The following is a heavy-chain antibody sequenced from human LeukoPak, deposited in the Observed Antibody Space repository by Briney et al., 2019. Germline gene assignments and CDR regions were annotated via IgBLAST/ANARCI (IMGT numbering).Heavy chain of an antibody. CDR3: ARSYSSSWYSVY. CDR2: ISTYNGNT. Sequence: ASVKVSCKAPGYTFTSYGISWVRQAPGQGLEWMGWISTYNGNTNYAQKLQGGVTMTTDTSTSTAYMELRSLRSDDTAVYYCARSYSSSWYSVYWGQGTLVTVSS. D-gene: IGHD6-13*01. J-gene: IGHJ4*02. V-gene: IGHV1-18*01. CDR1: GYTFTSYG.